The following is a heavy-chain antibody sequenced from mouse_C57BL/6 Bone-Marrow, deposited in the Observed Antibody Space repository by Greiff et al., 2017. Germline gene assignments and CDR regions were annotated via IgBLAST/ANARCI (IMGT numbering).Heavy chain of an antibody. V-gene: IGHV3-8*01. J-gene: IGHJ2*01. CDR1: GYSITSDY. D-gene: IGHD3-1*01. Sequence: EVQGVESGPGLAKPSQTLSLTCSVTGYSITSDYWNWIRKFPGNKLEYMGYISYSGSTYYNPSLKSRISITRYTSKNQYYLQLNSGTTKDTATDYCASSSVPRYFDYWGQGTTLTVSS. CDR2: ISYSGST. CDR3: ASSSVPRYFDY.